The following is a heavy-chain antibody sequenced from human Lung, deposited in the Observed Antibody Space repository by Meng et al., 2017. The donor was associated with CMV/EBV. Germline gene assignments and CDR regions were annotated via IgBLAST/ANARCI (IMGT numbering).Heavy chain of an antibody. CDR3: ARERDATYYFHN. CDR2: NNPRDGDT. Sequence: QVQRVRAGADVMKPGDSVKVTCKASADTFTYYHIHWVRQAPGQGLEWVGINNPRDGDTSYSQKLRGRVTLTRDTSTSTAYMELSSLSSGDTAVYYCARERDATYYFHNWGQGTLVTVSS. D-gene: IGHD5-24*01. J-gene: IGHJ4*02. CDR1: ADTFTYYH. V-gene: IGHV1-46*04.